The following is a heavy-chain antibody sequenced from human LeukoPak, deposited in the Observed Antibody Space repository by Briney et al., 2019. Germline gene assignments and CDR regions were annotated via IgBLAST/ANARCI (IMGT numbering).Heavy chain of an antibody. CDR1: GFTFSSYG. J-gene: IGHJ6*03. V-gene: IGHV3-30*02. Sequence: GGSLRLSCAASGFTFSSYGMHWVRQAPGKGLEWVAFIRYDGSNKYYADSVKGRFTISRDNAKNSLYLQMNSLRAEDTALYYCARASGSLYYYYMDVWGKGTTVTVSS. CDR2: IRYDGSNK. CDR3: ARASGSLYYYYMDV. D-gene: IGHD1-26*01.